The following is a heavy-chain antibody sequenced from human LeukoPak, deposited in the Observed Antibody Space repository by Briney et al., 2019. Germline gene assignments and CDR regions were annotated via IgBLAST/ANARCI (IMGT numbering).Heavy chain of an antibody. D-gene: IGHD2-21*02. V-gene: IGHV4-59*01. Sequence: SETPSLTCTVSGGSISSYYWSWIRQPPGKGLEWIGYIYYSGSTNYNPSLKSRVTISVDTSKNQFSLKLTSVTAADTAVYYCASAVTAMDAEYFQHWGQGTLVTVSS. CDR2: IYYSGST. J-gene: IGHJ1*01. CDR1: GGSISSYY. CDR3: ASAVTAMDAEYFQH.